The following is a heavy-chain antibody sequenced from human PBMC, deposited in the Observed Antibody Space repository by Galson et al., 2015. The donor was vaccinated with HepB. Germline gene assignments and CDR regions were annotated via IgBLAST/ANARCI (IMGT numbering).Heavy chain of an antibody. CDR1: GFTFSHYA. D-gene: IGHD2-2*01. Sequence: SLRLSCAASGFTFSHYAMHWVRQAPGKGLEWVALISYRGIKENYADSVKGRFTISRDNSKNTLYLQMNSLRGEDTAVYYCATDGGRTSNIGYCSSISCRGVDYWGRGTLVTVSS. V-gene: IGHV3-30-3*01. J-gene: IGHJ4*02. CDR2: ISYRGIKE. CDR3: ATDGGRTSNIGYCSSISCRGVDY.